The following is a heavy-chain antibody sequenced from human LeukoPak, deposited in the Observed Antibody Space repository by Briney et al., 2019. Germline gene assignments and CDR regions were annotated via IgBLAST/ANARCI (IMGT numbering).Heavy chain of an antibody. J-gene: IGHJ4*02. CDR1: GGSICSYY. V-gene: IGHV4-4*07. D-gene: IGHD1-26*01. CDR3: ARDRIGELPTDY. CDR2: IYASGRT. Sequence: PSETLSLTCTVSGGSICSYYWSWIRQPAGKGLEWIGRIYASGRTNYNPSLKSRVTMSVDTSKNQISLRLSSVTAADTAVYYCARDRIGELPTDYWGQGTLVTVSS.